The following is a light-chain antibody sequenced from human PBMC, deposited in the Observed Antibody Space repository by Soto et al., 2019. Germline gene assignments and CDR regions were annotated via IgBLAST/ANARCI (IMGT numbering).Light chain of an antibody. J-gene: IGKJ4*01. CDR3: QQIYSAPFT. CDR2: AAS. CDR1: QSSSSY. V-gene: IGKV1-39*01. Sequence: DIQMTQSPSSLSASVGDRVTITCRASQSSSSYFNWYQQKPGKAPKLLIYAASSVQNGVPSRFSGSGSGTDFTLTISRLHPDDAATYYCQQIYSAPFTCGGGPKGEIK.